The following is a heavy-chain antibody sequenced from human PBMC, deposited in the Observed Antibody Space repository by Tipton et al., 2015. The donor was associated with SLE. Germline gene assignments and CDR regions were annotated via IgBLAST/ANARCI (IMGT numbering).Heavy chain of an antibody. CDR3: ARAHVLLDAFDI. CDR2: INHSGST. V-gene: IGHV4-34*01. Sequence: LRLSCAASGFTFSSYGMHWVRQPPGKGLEWIGEINHSGSTNYNPSLKSRVTISVDTSKNQFSLKLSSVTAADTAVYYCARAHVLLDAFDIWGQGTMVTVSS. D-gene: IGHD3-10*01. CDR1: GFTFSSYG. J-gene: IGHJ3*02.